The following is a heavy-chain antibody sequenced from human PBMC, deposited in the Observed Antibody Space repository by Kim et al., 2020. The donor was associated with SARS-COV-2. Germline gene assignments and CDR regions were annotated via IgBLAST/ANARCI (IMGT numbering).Heavy chain of an antibody. CDR3: ARHRSIGNWFDP. Sequence: SETLSLTCTVSGGSISSSSYYWGWIRQPPGKGLELIGSIYYSGSTYYNPSLKSRVTISVDTSKNQFSLKLSSVTTADTAVYYCARHRSIGNWFDPWGQGTLVTVSS. V-gene: IGHV4-39*01. CDR2: IYYSGST. D-gene: IGHD3-10*01. J-gene: IGHJ5*02. CDR1: GGSISSSSYY.